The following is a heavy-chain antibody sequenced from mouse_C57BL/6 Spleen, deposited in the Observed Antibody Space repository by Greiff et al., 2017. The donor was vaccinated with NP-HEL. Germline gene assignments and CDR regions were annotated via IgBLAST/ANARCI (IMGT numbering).Heavy chain of an antibody. V-gene: IGHV1-82*01. D-gene: IGHD2-4*01. CDR2: IYPGDGDT. CDR1: GYAFSSSW. Sequence: LEESGPELVKPGASVKISCKASGYAFSSSWMNWVKQRPGKGLEWIGRIYPGDGDTNYNGKFKGKATLTADKSSSTAYMQLSSLTSEDSAVYFCARSPYDYDDYWGQGTTLTVSS. CDR3: ARSPYDYDDY. J-gene: IGHJ2*01.